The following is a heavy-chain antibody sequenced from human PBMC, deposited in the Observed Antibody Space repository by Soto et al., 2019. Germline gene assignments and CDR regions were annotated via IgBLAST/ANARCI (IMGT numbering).Heavy chain of an antibody. D-gene: IGHD3-3*01. Sequence: SETLSLTCTVSGGSISSSSYYWGWIRQPPGKGLEWIGSIYYSGSTYYNPSLKSRVTISVDTSKNQFSLKLSSVTAADTAVYYCARRGFLEWPTDYYYMDVWGKGTTVTVSS. J-gene: IGHJ6*03. CDR3: ARRGFLEWPTDYYYMDV. V-gene: IGHV4-39*01. CDR1: GGSISSSSYY. CDR2: IYYSGST.